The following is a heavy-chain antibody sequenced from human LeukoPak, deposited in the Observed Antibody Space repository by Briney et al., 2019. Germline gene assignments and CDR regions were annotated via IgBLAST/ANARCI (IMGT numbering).Heavy chain of an antibody. CDR2: ISDSGDTT. D-gene: IGHD3-10*01. V-gene: IGHV3-23*01. CDR1: GFTFSNYA. CDR3: AKDLLGYYGSGSYGDAFDI. Sequence: GGSLRLSCAASGFTFSNYAMSWVRRAPGKGLEWVSAISDSGDTTYYADSVKGRFTISRDNSKNTLFLQMDSLRAEDTALYYCAKDLLGYYGSGSYGDAFDIWGQGTMVTVSS. J-gene: IGHJ3*02.